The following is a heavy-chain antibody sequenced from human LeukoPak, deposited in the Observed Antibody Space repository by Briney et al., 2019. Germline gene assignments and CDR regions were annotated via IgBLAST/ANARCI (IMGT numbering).Heavy chain of an antibody. Sequence: GGSLRLSCAASGFTFSSYAMHWVRQAPGKGLEWVAVISYDGSNKYYADSVKGRFTISRDNSKNTLYPQMNSLRAEDTAVYYCARAAGPGYCSSTSCYWDYYYYYYMDVWGKGTTVTVSS. CDR3: ARAAGPGYCSSTSCYWDYYYYYYMDV. J-gene: IGHJ6*03. V-gene: IGHV3-30*01. D-gene: IGHD2-2*01. CDR1: GFTFSSYA. CDR2: ISYDGSNK.